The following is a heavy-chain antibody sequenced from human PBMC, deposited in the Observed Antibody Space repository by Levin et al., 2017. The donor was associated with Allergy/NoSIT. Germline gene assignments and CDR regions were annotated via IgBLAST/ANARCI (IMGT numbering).Heavy chain of an antibody. V-gene: IGHV3-43D*03. CDR3: AKDKLSHAPSGIDY. J-gene: IGHJ4*02. CDR2: VSWDGGSA. D-gene: IGHD3-10*01. CDR1: GFTFDDYA. Sequence: LSLTCAASGFTFDDYAMHWVRQAPGKGLEWVSLVSWDGGSAYYADSVKGRFTTSRDNSKNSLYLQMHSLRPEDTALYYCAKDKLSHAPSGIDYWGQGTLVTVSS.